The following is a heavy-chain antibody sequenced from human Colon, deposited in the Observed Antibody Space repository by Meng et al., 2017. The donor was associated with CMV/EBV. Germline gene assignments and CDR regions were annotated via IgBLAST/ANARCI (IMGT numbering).Heavy chain of an antibody. CDR1: GFPFSNVW. Sequence: VQLVESGGGSVKPGGYLRLSGVTAGFPFSNVWMSWVRQAPGKGLEWVGRIARKTDGGTADYAAPVKGRFTISRDDSKTTLYLQMNSLRSEDTAVYYCTTAYGRGTGDYWGQGTLVTVSS. CDR3: TTAYGRGTGDY. J-gene: IGHJ4*02. D-gene: IGHD1-14*01. CDR2: IARKTDGGTA. V-gene: IGHV3-15*04.